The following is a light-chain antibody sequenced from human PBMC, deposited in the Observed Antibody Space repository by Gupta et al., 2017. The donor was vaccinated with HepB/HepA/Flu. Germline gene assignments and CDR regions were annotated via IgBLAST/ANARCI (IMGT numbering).Light chain of an antibody. CDR3: NSRDSSGNHLL. CDR2: GKN. V-gene: IGLV3-19*01. Sequence: SSELPQDPAVSVALGQTVRITCQGDSLRSYYASWYQQKPGQAPVLVIYGKNNRPSGIPDRFSGSSSGNTASLTITGAQAEDEADYYCNSRDSSGNHLLFGGGTKLTVL. J-gene: IGLJ3*02. CDR1: SLRSYY.